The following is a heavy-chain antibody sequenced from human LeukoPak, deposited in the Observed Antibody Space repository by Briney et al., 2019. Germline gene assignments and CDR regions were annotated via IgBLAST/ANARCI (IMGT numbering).Heavy chain of an antibody. J-gene: IGHJ4*02. CDR3: AKDLSGAHDY. CDR2: LNTDGSWT. Sequence: PGGSLRLSCAASGFTFSRYWMHWVRQAPGKGLVWVSRLNTDGSWTNYADSVKGRFTISRDNAKNTLYLQMNSLRVEDTAVYYCAKDLSGAHDYWGLGTVVTVSS. V-gene: IGHV3-74*01. D-gene: IGHD2-15*01. CDR1: GFTFSRYW.